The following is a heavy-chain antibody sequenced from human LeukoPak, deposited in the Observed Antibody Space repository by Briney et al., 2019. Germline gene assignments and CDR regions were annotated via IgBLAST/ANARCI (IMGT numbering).Heavy chain of an antibody. V-gene: IGHV3-7*03. CDR1: GFTFTNYW. Sequence: GGSLRLSCVASGFTFTNYWMNWVRQAPGKGLGWVANINVDGSEYNYVDSVKGRFTVSRDNAKNSLFLQMHSLRAEDTAVYYCVKNIGHETFDYRGQGTLLTVSS. J-gene: IGHJ4*02. CDR2: INVDGSEY. CDR3: VKNIGHETFDY. D-gene: IGHD2/OR15-2a*01.